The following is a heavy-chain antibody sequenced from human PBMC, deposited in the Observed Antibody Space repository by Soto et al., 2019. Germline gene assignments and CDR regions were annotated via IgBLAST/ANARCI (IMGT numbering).Heavy chain of an antibody. Sequence: GGSLRLSCAASGFTFSSYAMHWVRQAPGKGLEWVAVISYDGSNKYYADSVKGRFTISRDNSKNTLYLQMNSLRAEDTAVYYCARGGGITMVRGVLYYYYGMDVWGQGTTVTVSS. CDR1: GFTFSSYA. D-gene: IGHD3-10*01. J-gene: IGHJ6*02. CDR2: ISYDGSNK. V-gene: IGHV3-30-3*01. CDR3: ARGGGITMVRGVLYYYYGMDV.